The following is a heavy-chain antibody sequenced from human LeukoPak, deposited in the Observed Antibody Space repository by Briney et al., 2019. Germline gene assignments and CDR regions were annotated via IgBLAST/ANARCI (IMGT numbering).Heavy chain of an antibody. CDR2: ISGSGAGT. J-gene: IGHJ4*02. Sequence: GGSLRLSCAVSGFTFSSYAMNWVRQAPGKGLEWVSGISGSGAGTYYADSVKGRFTISRDNAKNSLYLQMHSLRAEDTAVYYCARGYYFDYWGQGTLVTVSS. CDR3: ARGYYFDY. CDR1: GFTFSSYA. V-gene: IGHV3-23*01.